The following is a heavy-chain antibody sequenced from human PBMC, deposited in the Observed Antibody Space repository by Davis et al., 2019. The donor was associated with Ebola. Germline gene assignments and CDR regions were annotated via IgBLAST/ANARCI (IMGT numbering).Heavy chain of an antibody. CDR2: INPNSGGT. D-gene: IGHD3-16*01. CDR3: ARHHPLWGAFDI. Sequence: ASVKVSCKASGYTFTGYYMHWVRQAPGQGLEWMGWINPNSGGTNYAQKFQGRVTMTRDTSISTAYMELSSLRSEDTAVHYCARHHPLWGAFDIWGQGTMVTVSS. V-gene: IGHV1-2*02. CDR1: GYTFTGYY. J-gene: IGHJ3*02.